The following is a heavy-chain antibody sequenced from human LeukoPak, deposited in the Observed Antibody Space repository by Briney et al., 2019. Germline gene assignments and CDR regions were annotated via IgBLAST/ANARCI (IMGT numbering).Heavy chain of an antibody. V-gene: IGHV1-2*02. CDR1: GYTFTGYY. CDR2: ISPNSGGT. CDR3: ARGLASAVAGTGFDY. D-gene: IGHD6-19*01. Sequence: ASVKVSCKASGYTFTGYYMHWVRQAPGQWLEWMGWISPNSGGTNYAQKFQGRVTMTRDTSISTAYMELSWLRSDDTAVYYCARGLASAVAGTGFDYWGQGTVVTVSS. J-gene: IGHJ4*02.